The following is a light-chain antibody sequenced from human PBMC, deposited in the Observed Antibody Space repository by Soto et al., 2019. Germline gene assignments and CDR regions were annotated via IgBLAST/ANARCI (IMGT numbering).Light chain of an antibody. Sequence: DTQMTQSPSAMSASVGDRVTITCRASRDITNYVAWFQQKPGQVPKRLIYAASSLHRGVPSRFSGSGSGTEFTLTISSLQPEDFATYYCLQHNTYPHTVGQGTKLESK. CDR3: LQHNTYPHT. J-gene: IGKJ2*01. V-gene: IGKV1-17*03. CDR1: RDITNY. CDR2: AAS.